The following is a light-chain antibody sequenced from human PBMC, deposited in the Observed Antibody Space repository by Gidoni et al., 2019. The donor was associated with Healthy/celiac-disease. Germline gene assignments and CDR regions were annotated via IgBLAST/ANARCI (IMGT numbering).Light chain of an antibody. J-gene: IGKJ4*01. CDR2: GAS. CDR3: QQYGSSLLT. V-gene: IGKV3-20*01. Sequence: EMVLTQSPGTLSLSPGERATLSCRASQSVSSSYLAWYQQKPGQALRLLIYGASSRATGIPDRFSGSGSGTDFTLTISRLEPEDFAVYYCQQYGSSLLTFGGGTKVEIK. CDR1: QSVSSSY.